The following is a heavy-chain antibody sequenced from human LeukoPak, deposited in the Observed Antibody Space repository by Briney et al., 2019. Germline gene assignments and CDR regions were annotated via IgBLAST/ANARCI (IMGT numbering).Heavy chain of an antibody. J-gene: IGHJ4*02. CDR3: ARGWYSSGWYGRESCYFDY. Sequence: GESLKISCKGSGYSFTSYWIGWVRQMPGKGLEWMGIIYPGDSDTRYSPSFQGQVTISADKSISTAYLQWSSLKASDTAMYYCARGWYSSGWYGRESCYFDYWGQGTLVTVSS. CDR1: GYSFTSYW. D-gene: IGHD6-19*01. CDR2: IYPGDSDT. V-gene: IGHV5-51*01.